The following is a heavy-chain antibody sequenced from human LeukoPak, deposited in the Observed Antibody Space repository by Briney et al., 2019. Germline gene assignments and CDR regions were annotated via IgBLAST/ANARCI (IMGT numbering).Heavy chain of an antibody. CDR1: GGSFSGYY. CDR2: INHSGST. D-gene: IGHD1-26*01. J-gene: IGHJ4*02. Sequence: SETLSLTCAVYGGSFSGYYWSWIRQPPGKGLEWIGEINHSGSTNYNPSLKSRVTISVDTSKNQFSLKLSSVTAADTAVYYCARGRAQQIDYWGQGTLVTVSS. V-gene: IGHV4-34*01. CDR3: ARGRAQQIDY.